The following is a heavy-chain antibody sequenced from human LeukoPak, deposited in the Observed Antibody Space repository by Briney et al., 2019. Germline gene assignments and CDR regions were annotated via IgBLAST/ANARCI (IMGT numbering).Heavy chain of an antibody. CDR1: GYTFTGYY. CDR2: ITPNSGGA. CDR3: ARDFPPSSSSWPNPLDY. J-gene: IGHJ4*02. D-gene: IGHD6-13*01. V-gene: IGHV1-2*02. Sequence: ASVKVSCKASGYTFTGYYMHWVRQAPEQGLERIGWITPNSGGANYAQKFQCRVTMTRDTSISTAYMELSRLRSDDTAVYYCARDFPPSSSSWPNPLDYWGQGTLVTVSS.